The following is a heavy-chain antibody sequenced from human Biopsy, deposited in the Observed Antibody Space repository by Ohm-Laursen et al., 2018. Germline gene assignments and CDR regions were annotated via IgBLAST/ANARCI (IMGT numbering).Heavy chain of an antibody. D-gene: IGHD1-26*01. J-gene: IGHJ3*02. Sequence: SQTLSLTCTVPGDSINNYYWSWIRQPAGKGLEWIGRIYTSGSPNYNLSLESRVTMSVDTSKNQFSLNLRSVTAADTAVYYCARGTGRYYVYGAFDIWGQGTVVTVSS. V-gene: IGHV4-4*07. CDR1: GDSINNYY. CDR2: IYTSGSP. CDR3: ARGTGRYYVYGAFDI.